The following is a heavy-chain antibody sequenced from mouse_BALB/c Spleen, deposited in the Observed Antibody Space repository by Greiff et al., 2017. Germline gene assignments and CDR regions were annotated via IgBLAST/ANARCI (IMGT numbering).Heavy chain of an antibody. Sequence: VQLQQSGPELMKPGASVKISCKASGYSFTSYYMHWVKQSHGKSLEWIGYIDPFNGGTSYNQKFTGKATLTVDKSSSTAYMHLSSLTSEDSAVYYCARGLGYAMDYWGQGTSVTVSS. CDR2: IDPFNGGT. CDR1: GYSFTSYY. D-gene: IGHD4-1*01. CDR3: ARGLGYAMDY. J-gene: IGHJ4*01. V-gene: IGHV1S135*01.